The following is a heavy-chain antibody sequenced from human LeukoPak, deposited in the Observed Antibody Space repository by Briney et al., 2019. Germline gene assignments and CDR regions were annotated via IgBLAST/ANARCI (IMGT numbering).Heavy chain of an antibody. V-gene: IGHV3-23*01. CDR1: GFSFSSNT. Sequence: GGSLRLSCAGSGFSFSSNTMRWVRQAPGRGLEWVSAISNNGGRTDYADSVKGRFTISRDNSKSTLYLHMDSLRAEDTAVYYCARDEDTSALSEYWGQGTLVTVSS. CDR3: ARDEDTSALSEY. CDR2: ISNNGGRT. D-gene: IGHD2/OR15-2a*01. J-gene: IGHJ4*02.